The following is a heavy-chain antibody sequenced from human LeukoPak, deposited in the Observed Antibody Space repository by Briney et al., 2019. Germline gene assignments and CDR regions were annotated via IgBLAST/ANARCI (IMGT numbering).Heavy chain of an antibody. Sequence: GGSLRLSCAASGFTFSIYGMNWVRQAPGKGLEWVSSISGNGVSTYYGDSVKGRFTISRDNAKNTLYLQMDSLRVEDTALYYCAIIQVSDGKAYGGFFDHWGQGTLVTVSS. CDR3: AIIQVSDGKAYGGFFDH. CDR1: GFTFSIYG. D-gene: IGHD2-15*01. CDR2: ISGNGVST. J-gene: IGHJ4*02. V-gene: IGHV3-23*01.